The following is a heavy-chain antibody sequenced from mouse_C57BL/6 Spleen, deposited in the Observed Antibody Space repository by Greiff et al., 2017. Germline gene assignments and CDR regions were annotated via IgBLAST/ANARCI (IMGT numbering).Heavy chain of an antibody. CDR1: GYTFTDYN. Sequence: EVQLQESGPELVKPGASVKMSCKASGYTFTDYNMHWVKQSHGKSLEWIGYINPNNGGTSYNQKFKGKATLTVNKSSSTAYMELRSLTSEDSAVYYCARYGAYYSNYAMDYWGQGTSVTVSS. V-gene: IGHV1-22*01. CDR2: INPNNGGT. CDR3: ARYGAYYSNYAMDY. J-gene: IGHJ4*01. D-gene: IGHD2-5*01.